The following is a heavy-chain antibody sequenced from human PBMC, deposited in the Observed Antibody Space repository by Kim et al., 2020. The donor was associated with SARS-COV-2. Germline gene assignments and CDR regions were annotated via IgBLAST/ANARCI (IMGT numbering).Heavy chain of an antibody. V-gene: IGHV5-51*01. J-gene: IGHJ3*02. D-gene: IGHD1-26*01. Sequence: PSVQGQVTISADKSISTAYLQWSSLKASDTAMYYCARHRYSGQDQEPFDIWGQGTMVTVSS. CDR3: ARHRYSGQDQEPFDI.